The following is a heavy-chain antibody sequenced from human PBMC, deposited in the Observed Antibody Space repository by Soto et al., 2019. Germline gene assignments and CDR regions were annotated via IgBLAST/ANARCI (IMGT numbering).Heavy chain of an antibody. CDR2: IYYSGST. CDR1: GGSIKTSRYY. J-gene: IGHJ4*02. V-gene: IGHV4-39*01. CDR3: VGPNYGGGRIDY. Sequence: SETLSLTCTVSGGSIKTSRYYWGWIRQPPGKGLEWIGSIYYSGSTYYNPSLKSRVTISIDTSNSQFSLKLSSVTAADTAVYYCVGPNYGGGRIDYWGQGTLVTVSS. D-gene: IGHD4-17*01.